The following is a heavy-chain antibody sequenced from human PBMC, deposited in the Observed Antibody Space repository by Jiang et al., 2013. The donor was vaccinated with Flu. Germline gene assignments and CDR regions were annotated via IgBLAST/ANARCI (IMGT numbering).Heavy chain of an antibody. CDR2: ILPIVGIA. CDR1: GGTSSSYT. Sequence: GAEVKKPGSSVKVSCRASGGTSSSYTIIWVRQAPGQGLEWMGGILPIVGIADYAQKFQGRVTITADRSTSAAYMEFSSLRSEDTAIYYCARAASCGGDCYFFDSWGQGTLVTVSS. CDR3: ARAASCGGDCYFFDS. J-gene: IGHJ4*02. D-gene: IGHD2-21*02. V-gene: IGHV1-69*17.